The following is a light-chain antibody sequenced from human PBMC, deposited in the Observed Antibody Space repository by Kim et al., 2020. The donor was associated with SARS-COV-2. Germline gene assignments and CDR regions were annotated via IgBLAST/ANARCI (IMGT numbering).Light chain of an antibody. CDR3: QTWDTGIQV. CDR2: LNSDGSH. V-gene: IGLV4-69*01. Sequence: QLVLTQSPSASASLGASVNLTCTLSSGHSNYAIAWHQQQPEKGPRYLMRLNSDGSHRKGDGIPDRFSGSSSGAERYLTISSLQSEDEADYYCQTWDTGIQVFGTGTKVTVL. CDR1: SGHSNYA. J-gene: IGLJ1*01.